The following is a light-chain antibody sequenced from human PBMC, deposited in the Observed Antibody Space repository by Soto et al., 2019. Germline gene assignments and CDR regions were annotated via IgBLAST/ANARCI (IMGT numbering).Light chain of an antibody. J-gene: IGKJ1*01. CDR2: GAS. CDR1: QSVSSNY. Sequence: EIVLTQSPGTLSLSPGERATLSCRASQSVSSNYLAWYQQRPGQAPRLLIYGASSRAIGIPDRFSGSGSGTDFTLTISRLEPEDIAVYYCQEYSSSTGTSGKGTNVEMK. CDR3: QEYSSSTGT. V-gene: IGKV3-20*01.